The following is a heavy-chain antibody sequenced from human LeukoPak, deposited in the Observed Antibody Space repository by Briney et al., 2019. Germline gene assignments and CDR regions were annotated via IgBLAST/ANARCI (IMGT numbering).Heavy chain of an antibody. CDR1: GGSISSGGYY. V-gene: IGHV4-31*03. D-gene: IGHD6-13*01. CDR3: ASLPRGSSCLDY. Sequence: SQTLSLTCTVSGGSISSGGYYWSWIRQHPVKGLEWIGYIYYSGSTYYNPSLKSRVTISVDTSKNQFSLKLSSVTAADTAVYYCASLPRGSSCLDYWGQGTLVTVSS. CDR2: IYYSGST. J-gene: IGHJ4*02.